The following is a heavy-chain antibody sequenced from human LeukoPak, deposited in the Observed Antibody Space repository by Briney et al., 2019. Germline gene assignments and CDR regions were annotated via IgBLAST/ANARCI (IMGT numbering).Heavy chain of an antibody. V-gene: IGHV1-69*06. D-gene: IGHD1-26*01. CDR3: ARDGSRVGAPS. J-gene: IGHJ4*02. CDR2: IIPIFGTA. CDR1: GGAFTSYA. Sequence: SVNLSFNSSGGAFTSYAISWVRQAPGPGLEWMGRIIPIFGTANYAQKFQGRVTITADKSTSTAYVELSSLRSEDTAVYYCARDGSRVGAPSWGQGTLVTVSS.